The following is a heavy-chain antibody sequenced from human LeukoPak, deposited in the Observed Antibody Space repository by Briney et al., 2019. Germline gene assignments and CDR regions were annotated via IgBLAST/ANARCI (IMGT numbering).Heavy chain of an antibody. Sequence: KTGGSLRLSCAASGFTFSSYSMNWVRQAPGKGLEWVSSISSSSSYIYYADSVKGRFTISRDNAKNSLYLQMNSLRAEDTAVYYCARVPPHYYDSSGYGGYYYYGMDVWGQGTTVTVSS. CDR2: ISSSSSYI. J-gene: IGHJ6*02. D-gene: IGHD3-22*01. CDR1: GFTFSSYS. CDR3: ARVPPHYYDSSGYGGYYYYGMDV. V-gene: IGHV3-21*01.